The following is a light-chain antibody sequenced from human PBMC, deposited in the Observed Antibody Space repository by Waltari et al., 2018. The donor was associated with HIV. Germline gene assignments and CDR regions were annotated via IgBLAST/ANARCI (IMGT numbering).Light chain of an antibody. CDR3: YSAADNMGV. Sequence: SYELTHPSSVSVSPGQTTRITCSAAVLANSYARWFQQKPDQAPVVMIYNDNERPSGIPERFSGSSSGTTVTLTISGSQIEDEADYYCYSAADNMGVFGGGTKLTVL. CDR2: NDN. V-gene: IGLV3-27*01. CDR1: VLANSY. J-gene: IGLJ3*02.